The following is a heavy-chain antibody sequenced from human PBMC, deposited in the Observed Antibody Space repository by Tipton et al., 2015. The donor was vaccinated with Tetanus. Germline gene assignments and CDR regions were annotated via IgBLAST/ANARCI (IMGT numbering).Heavy chain of an antibody. CDR2: IYPGDSDT. D-gene: IGHD2-15*01. J-gene: IGHJ6*02. CDR3: APNAAYCSGGSCRQQYYYYGMDV. V-gene: IGHV5-51*01. Sequence: VQLVQSGAEVKKPGESLKISCKDSGYSFTSYWIGWVRQMPGKGLEWMGIIYPGDSDTRYSPSFQGQVPISADKSISPAYLQWSSLKASDTAMYYCAPNAAYCSGGSCRQQYYYYGMDVWGQGTTVTVSS. CDR1: GYSFTSYW.